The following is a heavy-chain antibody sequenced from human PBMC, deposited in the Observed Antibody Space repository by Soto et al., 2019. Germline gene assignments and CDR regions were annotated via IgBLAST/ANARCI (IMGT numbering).Heavy chain of an antibody. Sequence: QVQLQQWGAGLLKPSETLSLTCAVYGGSFSGYYWSWIRQPPGKGLEWIGEINHSGSTNYNPSLKSRVNISVDTAKNQFSRKRGSVTAADTAVYYCASTSGDTVKPKGDYYYMDVWGKGTTVTVPS. V-gene: IGHV4-34*01. CDR3: ASTSGDTVKPKGDYYYMDV. CDR2: INHSGST. J-gene: IGHJ6*03. D-gene: IGHD5-18*01. CDR1: GGSFSGYY.